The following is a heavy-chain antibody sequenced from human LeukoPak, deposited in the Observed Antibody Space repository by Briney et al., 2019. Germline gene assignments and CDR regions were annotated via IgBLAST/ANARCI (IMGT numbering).Heavy chain of an antibody. CDR2: ISSSSSYI. J-gene: IGHJ4*02. V-gene: IGHV3-21*01. CDR1: GFTFSSYS. CDR3: ARAGIVGATTYFDY. Sequence: GGSLRLSCAASGFTFSSYSMNWVRQAPGKGLEWVSSISSSSSYIYYADSVKGRFTISKDNAKNSLHLQMNSLRAEDTAVYYCARAGIVGATTYFDYWGQGTLVTVSS. D-gene: IGHD1-26*01.